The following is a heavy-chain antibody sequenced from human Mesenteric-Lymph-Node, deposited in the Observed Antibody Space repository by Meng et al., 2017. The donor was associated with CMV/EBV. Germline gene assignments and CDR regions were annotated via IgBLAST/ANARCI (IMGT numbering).Heavy chain of an antibody. J-gene: IGHJ6*02. Sequence: GESLKISCKGSGYIFTSYWIGWVRQMPGKGLEWMGIIFPDDSDTKYSPSFQGQVTISADKSISTAYLQWSSLKASDTAMYYCARGSGRYSDDYFYGMDVWGQGTTVTVSS. V-gene: IGHV5-51*01. D-gene: IGHD1-26*01. CDR3: ARGSGRYSDDYFYGMDV. CDR1: GYIFTSYW. CDR2: IFPDDSDT.